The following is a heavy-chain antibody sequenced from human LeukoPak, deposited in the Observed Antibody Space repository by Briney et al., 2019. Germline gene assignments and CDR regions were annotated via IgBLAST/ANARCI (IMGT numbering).Heavy chain of an antibody. CDR3: ARGYCAGDGSCSRGY. Sequence: QPGGSLRLSCAASGFTFSSYWMHWVRQAPGKGLVWVSRIKSDGSITNYADSVRGRFTISRDNAKNTLYLQMNSLGAEDTAVYYCARGYCAGDGSCSRGYWGQGTLVTVSP. J-gene: IGHJ4*02. CDR1: GFTFSSYW. V-gene: IGHV3-74*01. D-gene: IGHD2-21*01. CDR2: IKSDGSIT.